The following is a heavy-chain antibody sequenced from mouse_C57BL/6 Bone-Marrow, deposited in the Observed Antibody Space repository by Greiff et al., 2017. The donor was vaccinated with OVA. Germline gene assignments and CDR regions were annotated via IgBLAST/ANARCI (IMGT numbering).Heavy chain of an antibody. D-gene: IGHD2-3*01. CDR3: TRDGDYFDY. J-gene: IGHJ2*01. CDR2: ISSGGDYI. V-gene: IGHV5-9-1*02. CDR1: GFTFSSYA. Sequence: EVKLEESGEGLVKPGGSLKLSCAASGFTFSSYAMSWVRQTPEKRLEWVAYISSGGDYIYYADTVKGRFTISRDNARNTLYLQMSSLKSEDTAMYYCTRDGDYFDYWGKGTTLTVSS.